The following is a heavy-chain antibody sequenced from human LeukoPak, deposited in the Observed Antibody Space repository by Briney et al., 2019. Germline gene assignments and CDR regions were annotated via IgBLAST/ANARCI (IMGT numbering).Heavy chain of an antibody. D-gene: IGHD6-13*01. V-gene: IGHV4-34*01. CDR3: ARHVAAAPKASDY. CDR1: GGSFSGYY. Sequence: SETLSLTCAVYGGSFSGYYWSWIRQPPGKGLEWIGEINHSGSTNYNPSLKSRVTISVDTSKNQFSLKLSSVTAADTAVYYCARHVAAAPKASDYWGQGTLVTVSS. CDR2: INHSGST. J-gene: IGHJ4*02.